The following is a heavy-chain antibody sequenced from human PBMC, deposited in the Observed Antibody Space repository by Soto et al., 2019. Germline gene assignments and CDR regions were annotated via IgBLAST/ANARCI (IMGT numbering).Heavy chain of an antibody. CDR2: IIPILGIA. Sequence: QVQLVQSGAEVKKPGSSVKVSCKASGGTFSSYTISWVRQAPGQGLEWMGSIIPILGIANYAQKFQGRVTITADKSTSTAYMELSSLRSEDTAVYYCARAESIAAREPFDYWGQGTLVTVSS. CDR1: GGTFSSYT. CDR3: ARAESIAAREPFDY. J-gene: IGHJ4*02. D-gene: IGHD6-6*01. V-gene: IGHV1-69*02.